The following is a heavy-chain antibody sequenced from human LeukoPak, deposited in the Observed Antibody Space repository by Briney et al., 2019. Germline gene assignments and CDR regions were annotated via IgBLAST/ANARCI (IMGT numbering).Heavy chain of an antibody. CDR2: IFYSGRT. D-gene: IGHD6-13*01. CDR3: ARDILATSIAAPYY. Sequence: PSETLSLTCTVSGGSISSSTYYWGWIRQPPGKGLEWIGSIFYSGRTYYNPSLKSRVTMSVDTSKNQFSLRLSSGNAADTAVYYCARDILATSIAAPYYWGQGTLVTVSS. J-gene: IGHJ4*02. CDR1: GGSISSSTYY. V-gene: IGHV4-39*07.